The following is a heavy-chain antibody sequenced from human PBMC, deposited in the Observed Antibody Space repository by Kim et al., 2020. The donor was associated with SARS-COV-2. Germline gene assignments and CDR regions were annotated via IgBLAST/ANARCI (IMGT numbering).Heavy chain of an antibody. J-gene: IGHJ6*02. V-gene: IGHV1-18*01. Sequence: ASVKVSCKASGYTFTSYGISWVRQAPGQGLEWMGWISAYNGNTNYAQKLQGRVIMTTDTSTSTAYMELRSLRSDDTAVYYCAREAMIVVAHYSYYYGMDVWGQGTTVTVSS. D-gene: IGHD3-22*01. CDR1: GYTFTSYG. CDR2: ISAYNGNT. CDR3: AREAMIVVAHYSYYYGMDV.